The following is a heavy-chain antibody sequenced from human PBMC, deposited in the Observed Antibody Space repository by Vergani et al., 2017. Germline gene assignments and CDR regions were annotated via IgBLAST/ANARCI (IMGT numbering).Heavy chain of an antibody. CDR3: ARRDSSAPALDY. V-gene: IGHV3-13*01. D-gene: IGHD6-25*01. Sequence: EVQLVESGGGLVQPGGSLRLSCAASGFTFSTYDMHWVRQATGKGLEWVSAIGTAGDTYYPCPVKGRFTISRENAKNSLYLQMNGLRAGDTAVYYCARRDSSAPALDYWGQGTLVTVSS. J-gene: IGHJ4*02. CDR1: GFTFSTYD. CDR2: IGTAGDT.